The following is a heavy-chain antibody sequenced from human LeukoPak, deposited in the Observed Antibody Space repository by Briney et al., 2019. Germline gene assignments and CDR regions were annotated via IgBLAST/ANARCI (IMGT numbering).Heavy chain of an antibody. D-gene: IGHD5-18*01. CDR1: GGSISSGSYY. J-gene: IGHJ5*02. CDR3: ARDWGTPMAHTDH. V-gene: IGHV4-61*02. CDR2: IYTSGST. Sequence: SETLSLTCTVSGGSISSGSYYWSWIRQPAGKGLEWIGRIYTSGSTNYNPSLKSRVTISVDTSKNQFSLNLSSVTAADTAVYYCARDWGTPMAHTDHWGQGALVTVSS.